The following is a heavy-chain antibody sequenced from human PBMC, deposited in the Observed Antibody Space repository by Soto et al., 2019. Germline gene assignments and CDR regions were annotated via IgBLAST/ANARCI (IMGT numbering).Heavy chain of an antibody. Sequence: PSETLSLTCTVSGGSISSYYWSWIRQPPGKGLEWIGYIYYSGSTNYNPSLKSRVTISVDTSKNQFSLKLSSVTAADTAVYYCARHAPLGMVDFDYWGQGTLITSPQ. CDR3: ARHAPLGMVDFDY. V-gene: IGHV4-59*08. J-gene: IGHJ4*02. CDR1: GGSISSYY. CDR2: IYYSGST. D-gene: IGHD2-15*01.